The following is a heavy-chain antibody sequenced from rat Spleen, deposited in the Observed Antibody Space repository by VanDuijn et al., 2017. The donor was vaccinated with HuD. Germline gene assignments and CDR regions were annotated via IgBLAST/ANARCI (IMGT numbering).Heavy chain of an antibody. J-gene: IGHJ2*01. CDR2: IWGDGST. V-gene: IGHV2-30*01. Sequence: QVQLKESGPGLVQPSQTLSLTCTVSGFSLTSYNVHWVRQTTGKGLEWMGGIWGDGSTNYNSALKSRLSISRDTSKNQVFLKMNSLQSEDTTTYYCARDLGYYSSQMAFDYWGQGVMVTVSS. CDR1: GFSLTSYN. D-gene: IGHD1-2*01. CDR3: ARDLGYYSSQMAFDY.